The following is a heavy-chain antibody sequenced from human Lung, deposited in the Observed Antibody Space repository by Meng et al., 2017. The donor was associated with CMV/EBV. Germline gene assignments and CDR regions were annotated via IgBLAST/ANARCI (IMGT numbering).Heavy chain of an antibody. CDR2: IIPIFGTA. V-gene: IGHV1-69*05. D-gene: IGHD5-12*01. CDR1: GGTFSSYA. CDR3: ASQEAGPYSGYEGRFDY. J-gene: IGHJ4*02. Sequence: VKVSCXASGGTFSSYAISWVRQAPGQGLEWMGGIIPIFGTANYAQKFQGRVTITTDESTSTAYMELSSLRSEDTAVYYCASQEAGPYSGYEGRFDYWGQGXLVTVSS.